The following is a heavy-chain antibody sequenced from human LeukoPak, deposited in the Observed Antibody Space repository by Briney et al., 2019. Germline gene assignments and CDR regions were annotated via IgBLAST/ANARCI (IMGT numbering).Heavy chain of an antibody. CDR2: ISAYNGNT. V-gene: IGHV1-18*01. CDR1: GYTFTSYG. Sequence: ASVKVSCKASGYTFTSYGINWVRQAPGQGLEWMGWISAYNGNTNYAQKLQGRVTMTTDTSTSTAYMELSGLTSDDTAVYYCARDLIATPHWELDHWGQGTLVTVSS. J-gene: IGHJ4*02. CDR3: ARDLIATPHWELDH. D-gene: IGHD7-27*01.